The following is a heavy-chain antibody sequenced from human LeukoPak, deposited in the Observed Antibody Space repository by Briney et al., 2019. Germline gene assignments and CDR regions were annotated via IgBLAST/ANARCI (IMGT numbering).Heavy chain of an antibody. Sequence: PSETLSLTCTVSGGSISTFYWSWLRQPPGKGLEWIGYTYYSGSTNYNPSLKSRVTISVETSKNQFSLRLSSVTAADTAVYYCAREDPQTTVPEGLDVWGQGTTVTVSS. D-gene: IGHD4-17*01. CDR1: GGSISTFY. V-gene: IGHV4-59*01. CDR2: TYYSGST. CDR3: AREDPQTTVPEGLDV. J-gene: IGHJ6*02.